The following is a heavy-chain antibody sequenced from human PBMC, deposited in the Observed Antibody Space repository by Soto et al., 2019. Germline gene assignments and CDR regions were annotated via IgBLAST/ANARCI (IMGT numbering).Heavy chain of an antibody. D-gene: IGHD1-26*01. CDR3: ARRAPLHLYYYYGMDV. J-gene: IGHJ6*02. CDR2: IYYSGST. CDR1: GGSISSYY. Sequence: PSETLSLTCTVSGGSISSYYWSWIRQPPGKGLEWIGYIYYSGSTNYNPSLKSRVTISVDKSKNQFSLKLSSVTAADTAVYYCARRAPLHLYYYYGMDVWGQGTTVTVS. V-gene: IGHV4-59*12.